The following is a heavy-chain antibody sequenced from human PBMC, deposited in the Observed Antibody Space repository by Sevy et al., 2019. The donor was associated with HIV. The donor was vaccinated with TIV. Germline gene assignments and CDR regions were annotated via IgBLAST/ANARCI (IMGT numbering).Heavy chain of an antibody. CDR2: IQYDGSNK. J-gene: IGHJ4*02. CDR1: GFSFSSYG. D-gene: IGHD2-21*01. Sequence: GGSLKLSCAASGFSFSSYGMHWVRHAPGKGLEWMSYIQYDGSNKDYADSVKGRFTISRDNSKNTLYLQMNSLGVEDTAVFYCVKEGGGEGGDHWGQGTLVTVSS. CDR3: VKEGGGEGGDH. V-gene: IGHV3-30*02.